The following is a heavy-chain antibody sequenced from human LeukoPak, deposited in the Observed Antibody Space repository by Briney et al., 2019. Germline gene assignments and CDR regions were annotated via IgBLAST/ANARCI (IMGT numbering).Heavy chain of an antibody. J-gene: IGHJ6*03. CDR3: ARVVYCSSTSCFNYYYYYYMDV. D-gene: IGHD2-2*01. V-gene: IGHV4-34*01. Sequence: PSETLSLTCAVYGGSFSGYYWSWIRQPPGKGLEWIGEINHSGSTNCNPSLKSRVTISVDTSKNQFSLKLSSVTAADTAVYYCARVVYCSSTSCFNYYYYYYMDVWGKGTTVTVSS. CDR1: GGSFSGYY. CDR2: INHSGST.